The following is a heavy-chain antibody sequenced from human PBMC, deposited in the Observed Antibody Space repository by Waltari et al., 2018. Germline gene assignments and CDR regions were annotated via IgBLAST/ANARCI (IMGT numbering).Heavy chain of an antibody. V-gene: IGHV3-74*03. Sequence: EVHLVESGGGVVQPGGSLRLSCAASGFTFSSYWMYWVRQTAGKGMMGVYGVNGDGRTTEYADSVKGRFSISRDNSKNTLYLQMNSLRAEDTAVYYCAKDRPRSYWGQGTLVTVSS. CDR1: GFTFSSYW. CDR2: VNGDGRTT. J-gene: IGHJ4*02. CDR3: AKDRPRSY.